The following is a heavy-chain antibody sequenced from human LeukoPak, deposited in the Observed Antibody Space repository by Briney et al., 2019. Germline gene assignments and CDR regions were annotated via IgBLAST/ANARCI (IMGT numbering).Heavy chain of an antibody. Sequence: ASVKVSCKASGYTFTSYAMNWVRQAPGQGLEWMGWINTNTGNPTYAQGFTGRFVFSLDTSVSTAYLQISSLKAEDTAVYYCATPTYIRFLEWLPRRLYYYYGMDVWGQGTTVTVSS. CDR3: ATPTYIRFLEWLPRRLYYYYGMDV. CDR1: GYTFTSYA. CDR2: INTNTGNP. J-gene: IGHJ6*02. D-gene: IGHD3-3*01. V-gene: IGHV7-4-1*02.